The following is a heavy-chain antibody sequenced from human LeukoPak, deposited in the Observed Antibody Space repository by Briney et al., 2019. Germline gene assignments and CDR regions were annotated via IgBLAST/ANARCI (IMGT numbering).Heavy chain of an antibody. CDR2: ISAYNGNT. CDR3: AREGGSSSSWYRAVFSSHIVGETNWFDP. V-gene: IGHV1-18*01. Sequence: GASVKVSCKASGYTFTSYGISWVRQAPGQGLEWMGWISAYNGNTNYAQKFQGRVTMTRDTSISTAYMELSRLRSDDTAVYYCAREGGSSSSWYRAVFSSHIVGETNWFDPWGQGTLVTVSS. CDR1: GYTFTSYG. D-gene: IGHD6-13*01. J-gene: IGHJ5*02.